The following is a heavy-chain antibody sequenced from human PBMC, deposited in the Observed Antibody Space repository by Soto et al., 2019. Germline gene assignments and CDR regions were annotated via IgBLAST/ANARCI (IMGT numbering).Heavy chain of an antibody. CDR3: ARDRDYYDSSGFDY. CDR2: INPNSGGT. D-gene: IGHD3-22*01. J-gene: IGHJ4*02. CDR1: GYTFTGYY. Sequence: GASVKVSCKASGYTFTGYYMHWVRQAPGQGLEWMGWINPNSGGTNYAQKFQGWVTMTRDTSISTAYMELSRLRSDDTAVYYCARDRDYYDSSGFDYWGQGTLVTVSS. V-gene: IGHV1-2*04.